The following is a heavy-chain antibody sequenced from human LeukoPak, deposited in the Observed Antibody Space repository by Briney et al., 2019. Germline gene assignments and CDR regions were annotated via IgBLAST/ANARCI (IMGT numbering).Heavy chain of an antibody. CDR1: GFTFSSYA. Sequence: GGSLRLSCAASGFTFSSYAMSWVRQAPGKGPEWVSVIYSGGSTYYADSVKGRFTISRDNSKNTLYLQMNSLRAEDTAVYYCARVAPYYYYGMDVWGQGTTVTVSS. CDR2: IYSGGST. V-gene: IGHV3-66*01. J-gene: IGHJ6*02. CDR3: ARVAPYYYYGMDV.